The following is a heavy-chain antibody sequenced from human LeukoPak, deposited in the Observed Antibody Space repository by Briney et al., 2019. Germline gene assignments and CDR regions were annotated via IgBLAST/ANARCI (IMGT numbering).Heavy chain of an antibody. Sequence: GGSLRLSCAASGFTFSSYWMSWVRQAPGKGLEWVANIKQDGSEKYYVDSVKGRFTISRDNAKNSLYLQMNSLRAEDTAVYYCARVRSSGYSSGWWFYYYMDVWGKGTTVTVSS. J-gene: IGHJ6*03. D-gene: IGHD6-19*01. V-gene: IGHV3-7*01. CDR1: GFTFSSYW. CDR3: ARVRSSGYSSGWWFYYYMDV. CDR2: IKQDGSEK.